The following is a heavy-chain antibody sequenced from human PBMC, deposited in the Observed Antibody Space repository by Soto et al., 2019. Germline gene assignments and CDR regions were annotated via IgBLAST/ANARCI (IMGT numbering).Heavy chain of an antibody. D-gene: IGHD2-15*01. CDR3: TTDLPPIVVVVAAYSYYFDY. Sequence: AGGSLRLSCAASGFTFSNAWMNWVRQAPGKGLEWVGRIKSKTDGGTTDYAAPVKGRFTISRDDSKNTLYLQMNSLKTEDTAVYYCTTDLPPIVVVVAAYSYYFDYWGQGSLVTVSS. CDR1: GFTFSNAW. J-gene: IGHJ4*02. CDR2: IKSKTDGGTT. V-gene: IGHV3-15*07.